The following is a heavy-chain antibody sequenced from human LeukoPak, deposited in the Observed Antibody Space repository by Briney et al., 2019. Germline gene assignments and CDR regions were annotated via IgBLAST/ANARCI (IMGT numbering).Heavy chain of an antibody. V-gene: IGHV4-4*02. CDR2: VHLDGRT. CDR1: GGSVTSTNW. D-gene: IGHD3-3*01. J-gene: IGHJ4*02. CDR3: AREGGFYRPLDY. Sequence: TSGTLSLTCDVSGGSVTSTNWWTWVRHPPGKGLEWIGEVHLDGRTNYNPSLKSRLIMSVDLPENHISLRLTSVTAADTAVYYCAREGGFYRPLDYSGQGTLVTVSS.